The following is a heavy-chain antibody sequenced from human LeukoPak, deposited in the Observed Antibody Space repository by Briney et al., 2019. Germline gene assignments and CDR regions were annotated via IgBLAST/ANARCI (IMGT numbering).Heavy chain of an antibody. CDR3: VKGFHFDW. Sequence: GSLRLSCAASGFTFSGYGMHWVRQAPGKGLEWVAVIWYDGSKKFYADSVKGRFTISRDSPKNTLYLQMNNLRAEDTAVYYCVKGFHFDWWGQGTLVTVSS. CDR2: IWYDGSKK. J-gene: IGHJ4*02. CDR1: GFTFSGYG. V-gene: IGHV3-33*06.